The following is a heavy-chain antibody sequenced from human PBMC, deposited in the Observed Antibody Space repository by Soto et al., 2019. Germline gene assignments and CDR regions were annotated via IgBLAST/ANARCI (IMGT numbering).Heavy chain of an antibody. D-gene: IGHD1-26*01. J-gene: IGHJ4*02. V-gene: IGHV3-23*01. CDR3: AKETVDSYFLDY. CDR1: GFTFSSYA. CDR2: FSGSSGNT. Sequence: GGSLRLSCAASGFTFSSYAMSWARQAPGKGLEWVSTFSGSSGNTYYADSVKGRFTISRDTSKNTLYLQMNSLRAEDTAVYYCAKETVDSYFLDYWGQGTLVTVSS.